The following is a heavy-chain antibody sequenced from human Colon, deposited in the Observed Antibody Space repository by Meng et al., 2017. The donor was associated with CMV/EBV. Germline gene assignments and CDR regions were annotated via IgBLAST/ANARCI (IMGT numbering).Heavy chain of an antibody. CDR2: IYADGST. J-gene: IGHJ4*02. Sequence: FIVSSNEVGWVRQAPGKGLEWVSVIYADGSTYYADSVKGRFTISRDNAKNTLYLQLNSLRAEDTAVYYCARGGGAYCGSDCYRNFDYWGQGTLVTVSS. CDR3: ARGGGAYCGSDCYRNFDY. V-gene: IGHV3-53*01. D-gene: IGHD2-21*02. CDR1: FIVSSNE.